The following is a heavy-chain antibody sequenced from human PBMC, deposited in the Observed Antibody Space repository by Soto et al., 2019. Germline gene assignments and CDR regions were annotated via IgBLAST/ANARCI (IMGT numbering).Heavy chain of an antibody. V-gene: IGHV3-23*01. CDR2: ISGSGGSI. CDR3: AKGGGDSLRYGMDV. D-gene: IGHD2-21*02. Sequence: PGGSLRLSCSASGFIFSSCAMNWVRQAPGKGLEWVSAISGSGGSIYYADSAKGRFTISRDNSKTTLYLEMDSLRAEDTAVYYCAKGGGDSLRYGMDVWGQGTTVTVSS. CDR1: GFIFSSCA. J-gene: IGHJ6*02.